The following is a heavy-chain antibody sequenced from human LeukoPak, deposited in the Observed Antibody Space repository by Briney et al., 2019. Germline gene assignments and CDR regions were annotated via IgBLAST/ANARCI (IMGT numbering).Heavy chain of an antibody. CDR1: GYTFTSYG. D-gene: IGHD3-22*01. V-gene: IGHV1-18*01. CDR2: ISAYNGNT. J-gene: IGHJ3*02. Sequence: ASVKVSCKASGYTFTSYGISWVRQAPGQGLEWMGWISAYNGNTNYAQKLQGRVTMTTDTSTSKAYMELRSLRSDDTAVYCRAIFREYYYDSSGYGFGAFDIWGQGTMVTVSS. CDR3: AIFREYYYDSSGYGFGAFDI.